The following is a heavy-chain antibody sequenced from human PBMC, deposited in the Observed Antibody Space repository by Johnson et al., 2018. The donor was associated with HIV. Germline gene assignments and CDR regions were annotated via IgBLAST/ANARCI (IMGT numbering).Heavy chain of an antibody. CDR2: ISYDGSNR. D-gene: IGHD6-13*01. J-gene: IGHJ3*02. Sequence: QVQLVESGGGVVQPGRSLRLSCAASGFTFSTYAMHWVRQAPGKGLEWVAVISYDGSNRYYADSVKGRFTISRDNSTNTLYLQMNSLRAEDTAVYYCARCSDPGYSSSWYLAAAFDIWGQGTMVSVSS. CDR1: GFTFSTYA. V-gene: IGHV3-30-3*01. CDR3: ARCSDPGYSSSWYLAAAFDI.